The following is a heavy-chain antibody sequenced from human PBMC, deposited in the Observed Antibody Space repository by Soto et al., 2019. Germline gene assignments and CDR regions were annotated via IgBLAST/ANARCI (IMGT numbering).Heavy chain of an antibody. V-gene: IGHV4-34*01. CDR3: ARGRRYSYGYAHFDY. Sequence: PSETLSLTCAVYGGSFSGYYWSWIRQPPGKGLEWIGEINHSGSTNYNPSLKSRVTISVDTSKNQFSLKLSSVTAADTAVYYCARGRRYSYGYAHFDYWGQGTLVTVSS. CDR2: INHSGST. CDR1: GGSFSGYY. J-gene: IGHJ4*02. D-gene: IGHD5-18*01.